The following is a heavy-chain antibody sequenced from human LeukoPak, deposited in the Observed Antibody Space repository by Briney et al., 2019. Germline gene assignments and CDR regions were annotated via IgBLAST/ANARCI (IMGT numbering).Heavy chain of an antibody. J-gene: IGHJ5*02. V-gene: IGHV3-21*01. Sequence: ETLSLTCTVSGGSISSYYWSWVRQPPGKGLEWVSSISSSSSYIYYADSVKGRFTISRDNAKNSLYLQMNSLRAEDTAVYYCARGSEANWFDPWGQGTLVTVSS. CDR1: GGSISSYY. CDR3: ARGSEANWFDP. CDR2: ISSSSSYI.